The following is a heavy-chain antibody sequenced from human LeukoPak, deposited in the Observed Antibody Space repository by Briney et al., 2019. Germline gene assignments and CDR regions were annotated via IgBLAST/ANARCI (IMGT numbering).Heavy chain of an antibody. Sequence: PGGSLRLSCAASGFTFSNHAINWVRQAPGKGLEWVSCISGSGGTTYYAGSVKGRFTISRDNSKNTLYLQMNSLRAEDTAVYYCAKVRGRWLQLYWFDPWGQGTLVTVSS. D-gene: IGHD5-24*01. CDR1: GFTFSNHA. V-gene: IGHV3-23*01. CDR3: AKVRGRWLQLYWFDP. J-gene: IGHJ5*02. CDR2: ISGSGGTT.